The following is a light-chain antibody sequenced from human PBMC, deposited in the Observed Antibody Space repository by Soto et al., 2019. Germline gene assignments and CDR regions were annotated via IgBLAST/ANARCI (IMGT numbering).Light chain of an antibody. J-gene: IGKJ2*01. CDR1: QSVSTY. CDR3: QVRGNWPPYT. V-gene: IGKV3-11*01. Sequence: EIVLTQSPATLSLSPGEGASLSCRASQSVSTYVAWYQQKPGQAPRLLIYDASIRATGIPDRFSGSGSETHFTLTIRSLEPEDFAVYYCQVRGNWPPYTFGQGTKLEIK. CDR2: DAS.